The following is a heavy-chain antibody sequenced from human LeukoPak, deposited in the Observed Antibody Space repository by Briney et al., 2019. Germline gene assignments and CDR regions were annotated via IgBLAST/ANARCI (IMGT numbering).Heavy chain of an antibody. CDR3: ARQHSGTYYFPFDI. D-gene: IGHD1-26*01. CDR2: IYYTGNT. CDR1: DGSIGTFY. Sequence: SETLSLTCSVSDGSIGTFYWSWIRQFPGKGLEWVGYIYYTGNTIYNPSLKSRVAISVDTSKNQFSLSLSSVTAADTAVYYCARQHSGTYYFPFDIWGQGTLVTVSS. V-gene: IGHV4-59*08. J-gene: IGHJ3*02.